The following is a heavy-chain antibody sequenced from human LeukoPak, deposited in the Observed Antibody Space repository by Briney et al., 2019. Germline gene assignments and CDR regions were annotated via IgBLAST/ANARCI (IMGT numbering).Heavy chain of an antibody. CDR2: INISGST. V-gene: IGHV4-4*07. CDR3: ARGSSMVRGFIGRLPYSRGTESWFDP. D-gene: IGHD3-10*01. CDR1: GGSISSYY. Sequence: PSETLSLTCTVSGGSISSYYWTWIRQPAGKGLEWIGHINISGSTKYNPALGSRVTMSVDTSKNQFSLKVSSVTAADTAVYYCARGSSMVRGFIGRLPYSRGTESWFDPWGQGTLVTVSS. J-gene: IGHJ5*02.